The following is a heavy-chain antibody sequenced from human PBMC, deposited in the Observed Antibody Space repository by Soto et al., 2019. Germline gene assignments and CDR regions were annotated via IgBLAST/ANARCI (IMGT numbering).Heavy chain of an antibody. J-gene: IGHJ3*02. Sequence: GGSLRLSCAASGFTFSSYGMHWVRQAPGKGLEWVAVISYDGSNKYYADSVKGRFTISRDNSKNTLYLQMNSLRAEDTAVYYCAKDLRSGSYGDAFDIWGQGTMVTVSS. CDR2: ISYDGSNK. CDR1: GFTFSSYG. V-gene: IGHV3-30*18. D-gene: IGHD1-26*01. CDR3: AKDLRSGSYGDAFDI.